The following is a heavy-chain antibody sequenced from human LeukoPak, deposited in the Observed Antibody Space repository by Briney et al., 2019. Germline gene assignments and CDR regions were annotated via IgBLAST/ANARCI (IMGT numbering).Heavy chain of an antibody. J-gene: IGHJ4*02. D-gene: IGHD5-12*01. Sequence: ASVKVSCKASGYTFTSYDINWVRQATGQGLEWMGWMNPNSGNTGYAQKFQGRVTMTRNTSISTAYMELSSLRSEDTAVYYCARREKRGYSGYDFGWGFSTYYYFDYWGQGTLVTVSS. CDR3: ARREKRGYSGYDFGWGFSTYYYFDY. V-gene: IGHV1-8*01. CDR2: MNPNSGNT. CDR1: GYTFTSYD.